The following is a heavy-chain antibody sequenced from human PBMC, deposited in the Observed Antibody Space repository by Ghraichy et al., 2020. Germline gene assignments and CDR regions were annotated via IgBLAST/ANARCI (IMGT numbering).Heavy chain of an antibody. CDR3: ARPGIAAAGTSFFDP. J-gene: IGHJ5*02. CDR2: INHSGST. V-gene: IGHV4-34*01. Sequence: GSLRLSCAVYGGSFSGYYWSWIRQPPGKGLEWIGEINHSGSTNYNPSLKSRVTISVDTSKNQFSLKLSSVTAADTAVYYCARPGIAAAGTSFFDPWGQGTLVTVSS. D-gene: IGHD6-13*01. CDR1: GGSFSGYY.